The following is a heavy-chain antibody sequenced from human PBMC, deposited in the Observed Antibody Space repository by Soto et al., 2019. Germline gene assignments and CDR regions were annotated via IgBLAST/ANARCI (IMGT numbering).Heavy chain of an antibody. CDR2: IIPIFGTA. V-gene: IGHV1-69*13. CDR1: GGTFSSYA. D-gene: IGHD2-15*01. J-gene: IGHJ4*02. Sequence: SLKVSCKASGGTFSSYAISWVRQAPGQGLEWMGGIIPIFGTANYAQKFQGRVTITADESTSTAYMELSSLRSEDTAVYYCAREPSGYGSGGSCYGFDYWGQGTLVTVSS. CDR3: AREPSGYGSGGSCYGFDY.